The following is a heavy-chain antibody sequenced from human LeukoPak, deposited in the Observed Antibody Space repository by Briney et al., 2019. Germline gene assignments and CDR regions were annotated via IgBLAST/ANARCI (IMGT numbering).Heavy chain of an antibody. Sequence: GASVKVSCKASGYTFTSYYMHWVRQAPGQGLEWMGIINPSGGSTSYAQKFQGRVTMTRDTFTSAVYMELSSLRSEDTAVYYCARDPLRGGLDIWGQGTMVTVSS. CDR1: GYTFTSYY. J-gene: IGHJ3*02. D-gene: IGHD3-16*01. V-gene: IGHV1-46*01. CDR3: ARDPLRGGLDI. CDR2: INPSGGST.